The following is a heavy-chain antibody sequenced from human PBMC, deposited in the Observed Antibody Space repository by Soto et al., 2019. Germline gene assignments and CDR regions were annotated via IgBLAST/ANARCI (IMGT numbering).Heavy chain of an antibody. CDR3: AKGVGTYYYYGMDV. Sequence: GGSLRLSCAASGFTFSSYAMSWVRQAPGKGLEWVSAISGSGGSTYYADSVKGRFTIARDNSKNTLYLQMNSLRAEDTAVYYCAKGVGTYYYYGMDVWGQATTVTVSS. D-gene: IGHD3-10*01. V-gene: IGHV3-23*01. J-gene: IGHJ6*02. CDR2: ISGSGGST. CDR1: GFTFSSYA.